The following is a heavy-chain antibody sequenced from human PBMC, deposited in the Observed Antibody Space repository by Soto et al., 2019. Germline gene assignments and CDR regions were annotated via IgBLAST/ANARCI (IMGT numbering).Heavy chain of an antibody. CDR1: GYTFTGYY. V-gene: IGHV1-2*02. CDR3: ARNEEWLLPNNWFDP. CDR2: INPNSGRT. D-gene: IGHD3-22*01. J-gene: IGHJ5*02. Sequence: ASVKVSCKASGYTFTGYYMHWVRQAPGQGLEWMGWINPNSGRTNYAQKFQGRVTMTRDTSISTAYMELSRLRSDDTAVYYCARNEEWLLPNNWFDPWGQGTLVTVSS.